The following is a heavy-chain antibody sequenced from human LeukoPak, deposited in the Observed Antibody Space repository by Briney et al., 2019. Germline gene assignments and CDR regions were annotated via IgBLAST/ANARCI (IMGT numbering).Heavy chain of an antibody. J-gene: IGHJ4*02. CDR3: ARSSSVVVIPDY. Sequence: SVKVSCKASGGTFSSYAISWVRQAPGQGLEWMGRIIPILGIANYAQKFQGRVTITADKSTSTAYMELSSLRSEDTAVYYCARSSSVVVIPDYWAQGTLVTVSS. CDR1: GGTFSSYA. V-gene: IGHV1-69*04. D-gene: IGHD3-22*01. CDR2: IIPILGIA.